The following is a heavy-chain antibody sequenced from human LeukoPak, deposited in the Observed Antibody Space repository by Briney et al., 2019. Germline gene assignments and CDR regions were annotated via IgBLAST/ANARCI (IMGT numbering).Heavy chain of an antibody. D-gene: IGHD3-3*01. CDR2: IYYSGST. CDR1: GGSISSSSYY. J-gene: IGHJ4*02. Sequence: ETLSLTCTVSGGSISSSSYYRGWIRQPPGKGLEWMGSIYYSGSTYYNPSLKSRVTISVDTSKNQFSLKLSSVTAADTAVYYCARILSIPDYWGQGTLVTVSS. V-gene: IGHV4-39*01. CDR3: ARILSIPDY.